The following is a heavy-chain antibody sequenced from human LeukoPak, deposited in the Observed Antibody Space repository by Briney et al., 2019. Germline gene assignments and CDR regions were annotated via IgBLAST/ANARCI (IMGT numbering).Heavy chain of an antibody. CDR2: ISAYNGNT. Sequence: ASVKVSCKASGYTFTSYGISWVRQAPGQGLEWMGWISAYNGNTNYAQKLQGRVTMTTDTSTSTAYMELRSLRSDDTAVYYCARDKNCSGGSCYPLPEYFQHWGQGTLVTVSS. D-gene: IGHD2-15*01. CDR1: GYTFTSYG. CDR3: ARDKNCSGGSCYPLPEYFQH. V-gene: IGHV1-18*01. J-gene: IGHJ1*01.